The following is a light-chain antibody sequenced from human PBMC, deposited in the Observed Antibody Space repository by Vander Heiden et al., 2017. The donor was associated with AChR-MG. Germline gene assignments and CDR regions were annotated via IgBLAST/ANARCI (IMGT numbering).Light chain of an antibody. Sequence: SSELSQHPGVSVALGQTVRITCQGDSLRSYFATWYRQNPGQAPLLVMYGNNNRPSGIPDRFSASNSGNTASLTITGAQAEDEADYYCISRDSGGNYQVCGGGT. CDR3: ISRDSGGNYQV. CDR1: SLRSYF. J-gene: IGLJ3*02. V-gene: IGLV3-19*01. CDR2: GNN.